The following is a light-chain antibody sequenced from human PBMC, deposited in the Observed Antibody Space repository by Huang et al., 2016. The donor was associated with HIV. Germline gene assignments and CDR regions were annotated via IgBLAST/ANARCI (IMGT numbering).Light chain of an antibody. Sequence: DAVLTQSPVSLPVTLGQAASISCRSSQSLVDSDGNTYLNWFHQRQGQSPRRLIYRVSSRESGGPDRFSGSGSGTDFTLKSTRVEAEDVGTYYCMQVTHWPVTFGGGTKVEIK. CDR3: MQVTHWPVT. CDR1: QSLVDSDGNTY. CDR2: RVS. V-gene: IGKV2-30*01. J-gene: IGKJ4*01.